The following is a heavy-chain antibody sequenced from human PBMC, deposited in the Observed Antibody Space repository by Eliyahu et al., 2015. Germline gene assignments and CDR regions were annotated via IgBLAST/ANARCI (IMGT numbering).Heavy chain of an antibody. CDR2: IIPIFGTA. D-gene: IGHD3-22*01. J-gene: IGHJ6*02. CDR1: GGTFXXXA. CDR3: ARAHITMIVDYYGMDV. V-gene: IGHV1-69*01. Sequence: QVQLVQSGAEVKKPGSSVXVSCKASGGTFXXXAISWXLQAPGQGLEWMGGIIPIFGTANYAQKFQGRVTITADESTSTAYMELSSLRSEDTAVYYCARAHITMIVDYYGMDVWGQGTTVTVSS.